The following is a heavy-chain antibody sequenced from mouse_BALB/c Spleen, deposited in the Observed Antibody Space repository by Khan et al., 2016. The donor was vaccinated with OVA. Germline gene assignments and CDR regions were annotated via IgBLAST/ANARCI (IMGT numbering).Heavy chain of an antibody. J-gene: IGHJ4*01. CDR2: IWGGGTT. CDR3: AKPFYAHYYAMDY. V-gene: IGHV2-6-5*01. D-gene: IGHD2-10*01. CDR1: GFSLTDYG. Sequence: QVQLKESGPGLVAPSQSLSITCTVSGFSLTDYGVNWIRQPPGKGLEWLGIIWGGGTTYYNSALKSRLSISKDNSKSQGFLRMNSLQTDDTAMYFCAKPFYAHYYAMDYWGQGTSVTVSS.